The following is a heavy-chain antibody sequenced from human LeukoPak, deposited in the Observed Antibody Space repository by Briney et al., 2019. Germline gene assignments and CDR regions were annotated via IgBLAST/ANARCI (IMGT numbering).Heavy chain of an antibody. CDR2: IYTSGST. Sequence: PSETLSLTCTVSGSSISSYYWSWIRQPAGKGLEWIGCIYTSGSTNYNPSLKSRVTMSVDTSKNQFSLKLSSVTAADTAVYYCARACGGSCYPRPYYYYMDVWGKGTTVTVSS. CDR1: GSSISSYY. J-gene: IGHJ6*03. D-gene: IGHD2-15*01. CDR3: ARACGGSCYPRPYYYYMDV. V-gene: IGHV4-4*07.